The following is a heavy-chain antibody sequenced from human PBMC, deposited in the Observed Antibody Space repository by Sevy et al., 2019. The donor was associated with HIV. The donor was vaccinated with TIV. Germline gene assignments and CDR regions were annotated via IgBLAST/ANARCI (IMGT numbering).Heavy chain of an antibody. CDR1: GFIFSNFA. CDR2: TSYDGSHK. V-gene: IGHV3-30*04. J-gene: IGHJ4*02. CDR3: VRDGVPLTSHDSSGYLRTLDY. D-gene: IGHD3-22*01. Sequence: GGSLRLSCTVSGFIFSNFAMHWVRQAPGKGLEWVAVTSYDGSHKYYADSVKGRFTVSRDNSNNILYLQMNSLRPEDTAVYYCVRDGVPLTSHDSSGYLRTLDYWGQGTLVTVSS.